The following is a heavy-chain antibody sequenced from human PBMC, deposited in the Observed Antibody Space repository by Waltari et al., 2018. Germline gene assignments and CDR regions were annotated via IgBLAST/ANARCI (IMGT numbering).Heavy chain of an antibody. D-gene: IGHD5-12*01. J-gene: IGHJ5*02. V-gene: IGHV1-2*02. CDR1: GYTFTGYY. CDR3: ARDYSGYDSVGNLFDP. Sequence: QVQLVQSGAEVKKPGASVKVSCKASGYTFTGYYMHWVRQAPGQGLEWMGWIHPNGSGTNYAQKFQGRVTMTRDTSISTAYRELSRLRSDDTAVYYCARDYSGYDSVGNLFDPWGQGTLVTVSS. CDR2: IHPNGSGT.